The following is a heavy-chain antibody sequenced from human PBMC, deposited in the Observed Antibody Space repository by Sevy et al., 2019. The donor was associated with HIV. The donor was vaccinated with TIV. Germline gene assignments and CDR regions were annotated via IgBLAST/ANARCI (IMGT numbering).Heavy chain of an antibody. CDR2: AYYTSKWYY. V-gene: IGHV6-1*01. D-gene: IGHD1-26*01. CDR1: GDSVSRNSGS. Sequence: SQTLALTCAISGDSVSRNSGSWNWIRQSPSRGLEWLGRAYYTSKWYYDYSASLKSRISINPDTSKNQFSLQLNSVTPEETAVYYCVRDVRSGSFSRGFDYWGQGTLVTVSS. CDR3: VRDVRSGSFSRGFDY. J-gene: IGHJ4*02.